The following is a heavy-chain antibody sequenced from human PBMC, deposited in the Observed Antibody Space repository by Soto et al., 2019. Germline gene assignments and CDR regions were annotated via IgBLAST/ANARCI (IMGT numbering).Heavy chain of an antibody. CDR3: ARDKITGLFDY. D-gene: IGHD2-8*02. Sequence: QVQLQQWGAGLLKPSETLSLTCAVYGGSFSGYSWTWIRQPPGTGLEWIGQINHSGSTNYNPSLKSRVTISVDTSTNQFSLRLTSVTAAETAVYYCARDKITGLFDYWGQGTLVTVSS. CDR2: INHSGST. J-gene: IGHJ4*02. V-gene: IGHV4-34*01. CDR1: GGSFSGYS.